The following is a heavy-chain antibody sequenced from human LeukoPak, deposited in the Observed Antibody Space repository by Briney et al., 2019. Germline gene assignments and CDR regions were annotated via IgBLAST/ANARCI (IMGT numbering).Heavy chain of an antibody. J-gene: IGHJ4*02. CDR2: IGGSGDSP. CDR1: GFTFSSYG. CDR3: AKEPHHSGSYYLDY. Sequence: PGGSLRLSCAASGFTFSSYGMSWVRQAPGKGLEWVSTIGGSGDSPYYADSVKGRFAISRDNSKNTLFPHMNSLRAEDTAVYYCAKEPHHSGSYYLDYWGQGTLVTVSS. V-gene: IGHV3-23*01. D-gene: IGHD1-26*01.